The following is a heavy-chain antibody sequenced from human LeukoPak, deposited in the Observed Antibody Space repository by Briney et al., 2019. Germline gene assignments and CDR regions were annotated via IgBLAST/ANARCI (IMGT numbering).Heavy chain of an antibody. D-gene: IGHD3-16*02. CDR2: INHSGST. J-gene: IGHJ5*02. CDR3: ARGPYYDHVWGSYRYRWFDP. Sequence: SETLSLTCAVYGGSFSGYYWSWIRQPPGKGLEWIGEINHSGSTNYNPSLKSRVTISVDTSKNQFSLKLSSVTAADTAVYYCARGPYYDHVWGSYRYRWFDPWGQGTLVTVSS. CDR1: GGSFSGYY. V-gene: IGHV4-34*01.